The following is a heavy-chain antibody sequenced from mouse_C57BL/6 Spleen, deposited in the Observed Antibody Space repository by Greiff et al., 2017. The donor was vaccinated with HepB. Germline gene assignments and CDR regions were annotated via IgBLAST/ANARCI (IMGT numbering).Heavy chain of an antibody. D-gene: IGHD3-2*02. J-gene: IGHJ4*01. CDR2: IHPNSGST. CDR1: GYTLTSYW. Sequence: QVQLKEPGAELVKPGASVKLSCKASGYTLTSYWMHWVKQRPGQGLEWIGMIHPNSGSTNYNEKFKSKATLTVDKSSSTAYMQLSSLTSEDSAVYYCARSSSGYVDAMDYWGQGTSVTVSS. V-gene: IGHV1-64*01. CDR3: ARSSSGYVDAMDY.